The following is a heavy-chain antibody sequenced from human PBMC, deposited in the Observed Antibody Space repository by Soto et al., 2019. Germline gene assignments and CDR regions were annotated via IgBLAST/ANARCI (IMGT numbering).Heavy chain of an antibody. CDR1: FSSYA. V-gene: IGHV4-34*01. CDR3: ATGRGVRGVVVPTYYYYRLDV. D-gene: IGHD3-10*01. CDR2: INHGGST. J-gene: IGHJ6*02. Sequence: FSSYAVHWVREARGKGVQGRGEINHGGSTNYNPSLKSRVTISLDTSKNQFSLKLTSVTAADTAVYYCATGRGVRGVVVPTYYYYRLDVWGQATTLTTSS.